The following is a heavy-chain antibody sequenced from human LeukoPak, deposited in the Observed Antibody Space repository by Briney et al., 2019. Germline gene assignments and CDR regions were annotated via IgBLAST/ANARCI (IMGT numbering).Heavy chain of an antibody. D-gene: IGHD1-26*01. J-gene: IGHJ3*02. V-gene: IGHV3-7*01. Sequence: GGSLRLSCAASGFTFSSYWMSWVRQAPGKGLEWVANIKQDGSEKYYVDSVKGRFTISRGNAKNSLFLQMNSLRAEDTAVYYCARDGRVGSTRVNIWGQGTRVTVSS. CDR1: GFTFSSYW. CDR2: IKQDGSEK. CDR3: ARDGRVGSTRVNI.